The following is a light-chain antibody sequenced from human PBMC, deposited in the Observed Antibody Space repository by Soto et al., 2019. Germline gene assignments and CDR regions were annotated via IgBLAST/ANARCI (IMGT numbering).Light chain of an antibody. J-gene: IGLJ3*02. Sequence: QSALTQPASVSGSPGQSITISCAGTGGDVGAYNYVSWYQQHPGKAPKLMIYEVFRRPSGISGRFSGSKSGNTASLTISGLQAEDEADYYCMSFIDSTSTHWVLGGGTKVTVL. CDR3: MSFIDSTSTHWV. V-gene: IGLV2-14*01. CDR2: EVF. CDR1: GGDVGAYNY.